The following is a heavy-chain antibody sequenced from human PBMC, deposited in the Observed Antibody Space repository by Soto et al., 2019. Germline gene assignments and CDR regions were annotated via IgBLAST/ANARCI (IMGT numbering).Heavy chain of an antibody. Sequence: QITLKESGPTLVKPTQTLTLTCTVSGFSLTTNGVGVAWIRQPPGKALECLALIYWDDDKRYSPSLESRLTITSDTSKSQVALTMTNVDPADTATYYCAHRNIVTSGPDAFDIWGQGTGVTVSS. CDR3: AHRNIVTSGPDAFDI. CDR1: GFSLTTNGVG. D-gene: IGHD3-16*02. V-gene: IGHV2-5*02. J-gene: IGHJ3*02. CDR2: IYWDDDK.